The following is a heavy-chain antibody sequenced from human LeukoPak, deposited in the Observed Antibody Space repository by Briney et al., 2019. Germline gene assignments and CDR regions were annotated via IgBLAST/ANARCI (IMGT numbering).Heavy chain of an antibody. CDR1: GVSITNYY. CDR3: AGGGDSGGYYYPMFDY. D-gene: IGHD3-22*01. J-gene: IGHJ4*02. CDR2: IYYTGST. Sequence: SETLSLTCTVSGVSITNYYWSWIRQPPGKGLEWIGYIYYTGSTNYNLSLRSRVTISVDTSKNQFSLNLTSVTAADTAVYFCAGGGDSGGYYYPMFDYWGRGTLVTVSS. V-gene: IGHV4-59*01.